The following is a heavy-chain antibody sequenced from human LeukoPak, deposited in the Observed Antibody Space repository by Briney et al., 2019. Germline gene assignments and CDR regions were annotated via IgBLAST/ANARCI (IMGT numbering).Heavy chain of an antibody. CDR2: IIPNSGGT. D-gene: IGHD6-19*01. CDR3: ARRSDSSGWYAKDY. Sequence: ASVKVSCKASGYTFTDNYMHWVRQAPGQGLEWMGWIIPNSGGTNSAQKFQGRVTMTRDTSISTAYMELSSLTSDDTAVYYCARRSDSSGWYAKDYWGQGTLVTVSS. V-gene: IGHV1-2*02. J-gene: IGHJ4*02. CDR1: GYTFTDNY.